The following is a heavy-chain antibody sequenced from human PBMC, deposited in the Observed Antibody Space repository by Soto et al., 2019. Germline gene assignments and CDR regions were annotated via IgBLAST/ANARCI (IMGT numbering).Heavy chain of an antibody. CDR1: GGSISSSSYY. CDR2: IYYSGST. CDR3: ASLETISGKLHP. Sequence: PSETLSLTCTVSGGSISSSSYYWGWIRQPPGKGLEWIGSIYYSGSTYYNPSLKSRVTISVDTSKNQFSLKLSSVTAADTAVYYCASLETISGKLHPWGQGTLVTVSS. D-gene: IGHD2-15*01. J-gene: IGHJ5*02. V-gene: IGHV4-39*01.